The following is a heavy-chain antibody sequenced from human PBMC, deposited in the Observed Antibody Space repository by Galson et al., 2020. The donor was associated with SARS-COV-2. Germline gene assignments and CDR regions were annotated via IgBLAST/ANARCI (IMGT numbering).Heavy chain of an antibody. D-gene: IGHD2-2*01. V-gene: IGHV3-30*04. Sequence: SLRLSCAASGFTLSTSAIHCVRHAPGKGLEWVAIIPYDGTTRYNSDSVRGRFTNSRDISNNTLYLQMNSLRPEDTAVYYCARETDDRTSGWYDYWGQATLVTVSS. CDR3: ARETDDRTSGWYDY. CDR1: GFTLSTSA. J-gene: IGHJ4*02. CDR2: IPYDGTTR.